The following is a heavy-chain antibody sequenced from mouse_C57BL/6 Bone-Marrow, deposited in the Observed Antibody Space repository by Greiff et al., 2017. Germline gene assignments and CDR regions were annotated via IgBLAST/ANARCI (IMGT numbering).Heavy chain of an antibody. CDR3: ARRDFYGSRLDY. CDR1: GYTFTSYW. V-gene: IGHV1-61*01. Sequence: VQLQQSGAELVRPGSSVKLSCKASGYTFTSYWMDWVKQRPGQGLEWIGNIYPSDSETHYNQKFKDKATLTVDKSSSTAYMQLSSLTSEDYAVYYCARRDFYGSRLDYWGQGTTLTVSS. CDR2: IYPSDSET. D-gene: IGHD1-1*01. J-gene: IGHJ2*01.